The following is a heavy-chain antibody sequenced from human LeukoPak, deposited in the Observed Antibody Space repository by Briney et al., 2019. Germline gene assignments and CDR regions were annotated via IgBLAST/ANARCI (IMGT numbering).Heavy chain of an antibody. J-gene: IGHJ6*02. CDR2: IKQDGSEK. D-gene: IGHD2-21*02. V-gene: IGHV3-7*01. Sequence: GGSLRLSCAASGFTFSSYWMSWVRQAPGKGLEWVANIKQDGSEKYYVDSVKGRFTISRDNAKNSLYLQMNSLRAEDTAVYYCARDHCGGDCYPDLDYGMDVWGQGTTVTVSS. CDR3: ARDHCGGDCYPDLDYGMDV. CDR1: GFTFSSYW.